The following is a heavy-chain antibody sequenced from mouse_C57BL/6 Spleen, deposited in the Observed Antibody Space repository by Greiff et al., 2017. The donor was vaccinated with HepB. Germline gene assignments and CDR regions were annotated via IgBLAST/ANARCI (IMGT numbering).Heavy chain of an antibody. D-gene: IGHD2-2*01. CDR3: ARGIYYGYDGGRLFDY. J-gene: IGHJ2*01. CDR1: GYAFSSYW. Sequence: VQLQQSGAELVKPGASVKISCKASGYAFSSYWMNWVKQRPGKGLEWIGQIYPGDGDTNYNGKFKGKATLTADKSSSTAYMQLSSLTSEDSAVYFCARGIYYGYDGGRLFDYWGQGTTLTVSS. CDR2: IYPGDGDT. V-gene: IGHV1-80*01.